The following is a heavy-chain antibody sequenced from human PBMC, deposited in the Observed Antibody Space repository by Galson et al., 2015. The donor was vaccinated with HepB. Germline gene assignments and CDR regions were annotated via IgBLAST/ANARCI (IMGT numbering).Heavy chain of an antibody. V-gene: IGHV3-33*01. CDR1: GFSFGSHG. CDR2: IWWDGSKK. D-gene: IGHD2-21*01. Sequence: SLRLSCAASGFSFGSHGFHWVRQAPGKGLEWVALIWWDGSKKFYGNSVKGRFTISRDNSVNTVYLQMNTLRADDTAVYYCARDPGGGDWHCLDYWGQGSLVSVSS. J-gene: IGHJ4*02. CDR3: ARDPGGGDWHCLDY.